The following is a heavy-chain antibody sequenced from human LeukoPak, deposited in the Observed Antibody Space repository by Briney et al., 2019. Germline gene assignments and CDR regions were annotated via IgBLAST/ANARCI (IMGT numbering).Heavy chain of an antibody. J-gene: IGHJ4*02. D-gene: IGHD3-3*01. CDR2: ISSGSSYI. V-gene: IGHV3-21*01. CDR3: ARKYDFWSGYSDY. CDR1: GFTFDNYS. Sequence: GGSLRLSCAASGFTFDNYSMNRVRQAPGKGPEWVSSISSGSSYIKYADSVKGRFTISRDNAKNSLYLQMNSLRAEDTAVYYCARKYDFWSGYSDYWGQGTLVTVSS.